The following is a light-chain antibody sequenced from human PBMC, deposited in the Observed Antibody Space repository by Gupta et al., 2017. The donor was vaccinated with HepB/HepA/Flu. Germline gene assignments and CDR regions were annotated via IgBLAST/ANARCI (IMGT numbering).Light chain of an antibody. CDR1: QCLLHSNGNNY. V-gene: IGKV2-28*01. CDR3: MENLQAPFT. Sequence: DIVMTQSPLSLPVTPGESASISCRSCQCLLHSNGNNYLDWFVQKPGQSPQLLIYLGSNRASGVPDRFSGSGSGTDFTLKINRVEAEDVGVYYCMENLQAPFTFGPGTKVDVK. CDR2: LGS. J-gene: IGKJ3*01.